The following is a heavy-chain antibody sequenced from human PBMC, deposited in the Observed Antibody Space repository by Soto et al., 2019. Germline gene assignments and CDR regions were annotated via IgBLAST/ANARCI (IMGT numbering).Heavy chain of an antibody. V-gene: IGHV4-34*01. CDR2: INHSGST. CDR3: ARLDCAEVVVAARYFDY. D-gene: IGHD2-15*01. J-gene: IGHJ4*02. CDR1: GGSFSGYY. Sequence: PSETLSLTCAVYGGSFSGYYWSWIRQPPGKGLEWIGEINHSGSTNYNPSLKSRVTISVDTSKNQFSLKLSSVTAADTAVYYCARLDCAEVVVAARYFDYWGQGTLVTVSS.